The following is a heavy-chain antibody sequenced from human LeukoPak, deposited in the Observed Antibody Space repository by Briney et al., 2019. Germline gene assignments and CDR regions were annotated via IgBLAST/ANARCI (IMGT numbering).Heavy chain of an antibody. CDR3: AKYTSGTSYRGLDQ. CDR1: GLTVSIYA. Sequence: GGSLRLSCGASGLTVSIYAMSWVRQAPGKGLEWVSTIIGSAVNTYYADSVKGRFTISRDESKNTVYLQMNSLRAEDTAVCSCAKYTSGTSYRGLDQWGQGTLVTVSS. V-gene: IGHV3-23*01. D-gene: IGHD3-10*01. CDR2: IIGSAVNT. J-gene: IGHJ4*02.